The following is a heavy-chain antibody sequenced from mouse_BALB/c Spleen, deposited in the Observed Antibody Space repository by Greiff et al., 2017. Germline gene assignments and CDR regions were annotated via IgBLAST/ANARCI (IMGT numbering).Heavy chain of an antibody. Sequence: DLVKPGASVKLSCKASGYSFTSYWINWIKQRPGQGLEWIGRIAPGSGSTYYNEMFKGKATLTVDTSSSTAYIQLSSLSSEDSAVYVCSKDYAMDYWGQGTSVTVSS. CDR2: IAPGSGST. CDR1: GYSFTSYW. J-gene: IGHJ4*01. CDR3: SKDYAMDY. V-gene: IGHV1S41*01.